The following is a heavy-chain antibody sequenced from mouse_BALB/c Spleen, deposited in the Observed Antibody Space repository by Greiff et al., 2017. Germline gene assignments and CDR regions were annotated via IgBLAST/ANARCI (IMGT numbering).Heavy chain of an antibody. CDR2: ISSGSSTI. J-gene: IGHJ3*01. CDR1: GFTFSSFG. CDR3: ARPPFAY. V-gene: IGHV5-17*02. Sequence: EVMLVESGGGLVQPGGSRKLSCAASGFTFSSFGMHWVRQAPEKGLEWVAYISSGSSTIYYADTVKGRFTISRDNPKNTLFLQMTSLRSEDTAMYYCARPPFAYWGQGTLVTVSA.